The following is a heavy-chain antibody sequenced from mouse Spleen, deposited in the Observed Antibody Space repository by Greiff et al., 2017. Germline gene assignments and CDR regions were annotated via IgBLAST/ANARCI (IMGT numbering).Heavy chain of an antibody. Sequence: EVMLVESGGGLVKPGGSLKLSCAASGFTFSSYAMSWVRQTPEKRLEWVATISSGGSYTYYPDSVKGRFTISRDNAKNTLYLQMSSLRSEDTAMYYCARHGAPSSGTYFDYWGQGTTLTVSS. CDR3: ARHGAPSSGTYFDY. CDR2: ISSGGSYT. J-gene: IGHJ2*01. V-gene: IGHV5-9-3*01. CDR1: GFTFSSYA. D-gene: IGHD4-1*01.